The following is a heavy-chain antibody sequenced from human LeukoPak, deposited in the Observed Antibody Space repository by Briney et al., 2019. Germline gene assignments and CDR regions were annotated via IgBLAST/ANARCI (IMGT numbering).Heavy chain of an antibody. Sequence: GGSLRLSCAASGSTFSSYWMSWVRQAPGKGLEWVANIKQDGSEKYYVDSVKGRFTISRDNAKNSLYLQMNSLRAEDTAVYYCARDLAAAGFDYWGPGTLVTVSS. CDR2: IKQDGSEK. J-gene: IGHJ4*02. CDR1: GSTFSSYW. V-gene: IGHV3-7*01. D-gene: IGHD6-13*01. CDR3: ARDLAAAGFDY.